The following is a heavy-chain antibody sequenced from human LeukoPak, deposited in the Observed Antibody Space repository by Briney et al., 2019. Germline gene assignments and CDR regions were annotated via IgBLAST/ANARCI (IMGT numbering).Heavy chain of an antibody. CDR2: INPNTGNP. CDR3: AVDQPVAGVSNFDS. Sequence: GASVNVSCKASGYTFTGYHMHWVRQAPGQGLEWMGWINPNTGNPTYAQAFTGRFVFSLDTSVSTAYLQISSLNTEDTAVYYCAVDQPVAGVSNFDSWGQGTLVTVSS. J-gene: IGHJ4*02. V-gene: IGHV7-4-1*02. CDR1: GYTFTGYH. D-gene: IGHD6-19*01.